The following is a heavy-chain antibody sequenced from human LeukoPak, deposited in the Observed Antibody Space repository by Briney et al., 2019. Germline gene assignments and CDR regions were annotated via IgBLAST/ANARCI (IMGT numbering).Heavy chain of an antibody. D-gene: IGHD6-13*01. CDR3: AREPTYSSSWYTTCVS. J-gene: IGHJ5*02. Sequence: GGSLRLSCAASGFTFSNYNMNWVRQAPGKGLEWVSYISLSSSSIYYADSVKGRFTISRDNAKNSLYLQMNSLRAEDTAVYYCAREPTYSSSWYTTCVSWGQGTLVTVSS. V-gene: IGHV3-48*01. CDR1: GFTFSNYN. CDR2: ISLSSSSI.